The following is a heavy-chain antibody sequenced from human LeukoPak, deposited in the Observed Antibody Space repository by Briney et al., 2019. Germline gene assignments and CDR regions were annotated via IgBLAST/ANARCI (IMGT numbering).Heavy chain of an antibody. V-gene: IGHV1-46*01. CDR1: GYTFTSYY. Sequence: ASVKVSCKASGYTFTSYYMHWVRQPPAQGLEWMGIINPNGGSTSNEQKFQGRVTMTRDTSTSTVYMERSSLRSEDTAVYDCARIGYCSGGSCYYFDYWGQGTLVTLSS. D-gene: IGHD2-15*01. J-gene: IGHJ4*02. CDR2: INPNGGST. CDR3: ARIGYCSGGSCYYFDY.